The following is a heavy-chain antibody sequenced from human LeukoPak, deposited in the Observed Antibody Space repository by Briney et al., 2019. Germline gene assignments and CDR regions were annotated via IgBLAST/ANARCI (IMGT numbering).Heavy chain of an antibody. V-gene: IGHV1-18*01. Sequence: GASVKVSFKASGYTFTSYGISWVRQAPGQGLEWMGWISAYNGNTNYAQKLQGRVTMTTDTSTSTAYMELRSLRSDDTAVYYCARAFSDYGGKRYYYYYMDVWGKGTTVTVSS. D-gene: IGHD4-23*01. J-gene: IGHJ6*03. CDR1: GYTFTSYG. CDR3: ARAFSDYGGKRYYYYYMDV. CDR2: ISAYNGNT.